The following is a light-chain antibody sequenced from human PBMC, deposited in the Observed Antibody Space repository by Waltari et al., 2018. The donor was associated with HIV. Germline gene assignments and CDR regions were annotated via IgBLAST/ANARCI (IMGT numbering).Light chain of an antibody. Sequence: QSVLTQPPSVSGAPGHRVTIPCTGSRSNIGAGYDVHWYQQLPGRAPKLLIYDNTNRPSGVPDRFSGSKSGTSAALAITGLQAVDETDYYCQSYDTSLSASVFGTGTKVTVL. CDR1: RSNIGAGYD. CDR3: QSYDTSLSASV. J-gene: IGLJ1*01. CDR2: DNT. V-gene: IGLV1-40*01.